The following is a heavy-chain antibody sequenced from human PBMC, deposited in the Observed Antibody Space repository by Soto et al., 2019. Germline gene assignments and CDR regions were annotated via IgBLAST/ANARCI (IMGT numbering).Heavy chain of an antibody. J-gene: IGHJ4*02. CDR2: ISSSSSYI. CDR1: GFTFSSYS. Sequence: EVQLVESGGGLVKPGGSLRLSCAASGFTFSSYSMNWVRQAPGKGLEWVSSISSSSSYIYYADSVKGRFTISRDNAKNSLYLQMNSLRAVDTAVYYCARSEDYDILTGYTILEFDYWGQGTLVTVSS. D-gene: IGHD3-9*01. V-gene: IGHV3-21*01. CDR3: ARSEDYDILTGYTILEFDY.